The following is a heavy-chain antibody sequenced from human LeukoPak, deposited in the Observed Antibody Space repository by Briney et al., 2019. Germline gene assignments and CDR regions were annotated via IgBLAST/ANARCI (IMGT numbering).Heavy chain of an antibody. CDR2: IKQDGIEK. D-gene: IGHD5-18*01. CDR1: GFTFSSNW. CDR3: ARRRGYKRAFDY. J-gene: IGHJ4*02. V-gene: IGHV3-7*01. Sequence: GGTLRFSGAASGFTFSSNWMSWLRQAPGKGLKGVANIKQDGIEKYYVDSVKGRFTISRDNAKNSLYLQMNSRRAEDTAVYYCARRRGYKRAFDYWGQGTLVTVSS.